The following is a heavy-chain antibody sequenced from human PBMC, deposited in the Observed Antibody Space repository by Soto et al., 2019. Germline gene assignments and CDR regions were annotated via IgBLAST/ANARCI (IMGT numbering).Heavy chain of an antibody. D-gene: IGHD1-20*01. Sequence: PSETLSLTCTVSGGSISSSSYFWGWIRQPPGKGLEWIGSIYYSGSTYYNPSLKSRVTVSVDTSKNQFSLKLSSVTAADTAVYYCARHPINFWFDPWGQGTRVTVSS. CDR1: GGSISSSSYF. V-gene: IGHV4-39*01. CDR2: IYYSGST. J-gene: IGHJ5*02. CDR3: ARHPINFWFDP.